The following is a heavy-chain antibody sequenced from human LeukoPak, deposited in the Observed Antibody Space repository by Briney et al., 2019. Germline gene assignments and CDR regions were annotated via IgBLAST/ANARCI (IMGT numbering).Heavy chain of an antibody. CDR2: INGGGSS. CDR1: GFTFNNYA. Sequence: GGSLRLSCTASGFTFNNYAMTWVRQAPGKGLEWVSVINGGGSSYYADSVKGRFTVSRDNSKNTLYLQMNSLRDEDTAVYYCAKGQGYNYGDSIDYWGQGTLVTVSS. J-gene: IGHJ4*02. D-gene: IGHD5-18*01. V-gene: IGHV3-23*01. CDR3: AKGQGYNYGDSIDY.